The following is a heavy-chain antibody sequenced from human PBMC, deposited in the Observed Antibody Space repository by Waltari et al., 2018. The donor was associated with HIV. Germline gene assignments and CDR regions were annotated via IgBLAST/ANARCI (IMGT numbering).Heavy chain of an antibody. CDR2: SKSKSDGGTT. CDR1: GFPFSNAW. Sequence: EVQLVESGGGLVKPGGSLRLSCAASGFPFSNAWMSWVRQAPGKGLQWVGRSKSKSDGGTTDYAAPVKGRFTISRDDSKNTLYLQMNSLKTEDTAVYYCTTLGSRPYWGQGTLVTVSS. J-gene: IGHJ4*02. CDR3: TTLGSRPY. D-gene: IGHD2-15*01. V-gene: IGHV3-15*01.